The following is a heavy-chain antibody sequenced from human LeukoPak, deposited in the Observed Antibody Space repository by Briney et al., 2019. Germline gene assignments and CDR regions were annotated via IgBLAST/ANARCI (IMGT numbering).Heavy chain of an antibody. V-gene: IGHV4-34*01. CDR2: INHSGST. CDR3: ARARYCSSTSCLRAYYYGMDG. CDR1: GGSFSGYY. Sequence: SETLSLTCAVYGGSFSGYYWSWIRQPPGKGLEWIGEINHSGSTNYNPSLKSRVTISVDTSKNQFSLKLSSVTAADTAVYYCARARYCSSTSCLRAYYYGMDGWGQGTTVTVSS. D-gene: IGHD2-2*01. J-gene: IGHJ6*02.